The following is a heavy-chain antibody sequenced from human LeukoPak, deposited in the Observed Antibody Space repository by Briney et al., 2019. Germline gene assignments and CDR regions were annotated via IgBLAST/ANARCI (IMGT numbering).Heavy chain of an antibody. V-gene: IGHV3-48*01. CDR3: AKEGGSGSYQNS. CDR1: GFTFSSYS. J-gene: IGHJ4*02. Sequence: SGGSLRLSCAASGFTFSSYSMNWARQAPGKGLEWLSYISSSSSATYYADSVKGRFTVSRDNAKNSPYLQMDSLRAEDTAVYYCAKEGGSGSYQNSWGQGTLVTVSS. D-gene: IGHD3-10*01. CDR2: ISSSSSAT.